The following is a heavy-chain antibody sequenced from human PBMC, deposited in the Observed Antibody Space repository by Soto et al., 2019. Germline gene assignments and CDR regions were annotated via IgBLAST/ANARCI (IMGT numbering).Heavy chain of an antibody. D-gene: IGHD2-15*01. CDR1: GYTFTSYY. V-gene: IGHV1-46*01. CDR3: ARDPAPRVSSRWSGYYYYGMDV. J-gene: IGHJ6*02. Sequence: ASVKVSCKASGYTFTSYYMHWVRQAPGQGLEWMGIINPSGGSTSYAQKSQGRVTMTRDTSTSTVYMELSSLRSEDTAVYYCARDPAPRVSSRWSGYYYYGMDVWGQGTTVTVSS. CDR2: INPSGGST.